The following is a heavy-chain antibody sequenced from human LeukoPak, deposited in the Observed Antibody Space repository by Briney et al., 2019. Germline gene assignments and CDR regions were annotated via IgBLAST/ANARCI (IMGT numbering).Heavy chain of an antibody. CDR3: ARDQGTPMYYYDSSGYSTSLRVFDY. V-gene: IGHV4-61*02. Sequence: SETLSLTCTVSGGSISSGSYYWSWIRQPAGKGLEWIGRIYTSGSTNYNPSLKSRVTISVDTSKNQFSLKLSSVTAADTAAYYCARDQGTPMYYYDSSGYSTSLRVFDYWGQGTLVTVSS. CDR1: GGSISSGSYY. D-gene: IGHD3-22*01. J-gene: IGHJ4*02. CDR2: IYTSGST.